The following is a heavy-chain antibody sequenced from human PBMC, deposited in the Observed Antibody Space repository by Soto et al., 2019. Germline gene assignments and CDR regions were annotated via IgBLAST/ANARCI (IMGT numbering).Heavy chain of an antibody. CDR2: INHSGST. V-gene: IGHV4-39*07. Sequence: SETLSLTCTVSGGSISSGGYYWSRIRQPPGKGLEWIGEINHSGSTNYNPSLKSRVTISVDTSKNQFSLKLSSVTAADTAVYYCARGSGGAVPAAMPTYYYYYYMDVWGKGTTVTVSS. D-gene: IGHD2-2*01. J-gene: IGHJ6*03. CDR3: ARGSGGAVPAAMPTYYYYYYMDV. CDR1: GGSISSGGYY.